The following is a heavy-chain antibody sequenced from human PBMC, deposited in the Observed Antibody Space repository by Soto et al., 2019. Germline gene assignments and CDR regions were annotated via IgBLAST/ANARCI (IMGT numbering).Heavy chain of an antibody. CDR3: AHTYDSRGYYRYAFDY. J-gene: IGHJ4*02. CDR2: IYWDDDK. CDR1: GFSLSTSGVG. D-gene: IGHD3-22*01. Sequence: QITLKESGPTLVKPTQTLTLTCTFSGFSLSTSGVGVGWIRQPPGKALEWLALIYWDDDKRYSPSLKSRLTITXATAKXXVVLTMTNMDPVDTATYYCAHTYDSRGYYRYAFDYWGQGTLVTVSS. V-gene: IGHV2-5*02.